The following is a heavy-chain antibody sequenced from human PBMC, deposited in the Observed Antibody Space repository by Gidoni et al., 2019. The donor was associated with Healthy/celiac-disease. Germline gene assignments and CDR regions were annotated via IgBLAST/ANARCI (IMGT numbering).Heavy chain of an antibody. CDR2: IDWDDDK. CDR1: GFSLSTSGMR. D-gene: IGHD6-13*01. Sequence: QVTLKESGPALVKPTQTLTLTCTFSGFSLSTSGMRVSWIRQPPGKALEWLARIDWDDDKFYSTSLKTRLTISKDTSKNQVVLTMTNMDPVDTATYYCAIEGSSWGWFDPWGQGTLVTVSS. CDR3: AIEGSSWGWFDP. V-gene: IGHV2-70*04. J-gene: IGHJ5*02.